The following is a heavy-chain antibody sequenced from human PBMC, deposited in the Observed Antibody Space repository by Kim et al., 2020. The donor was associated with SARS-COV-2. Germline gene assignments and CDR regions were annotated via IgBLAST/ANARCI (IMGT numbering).Heavy chain of an antibody. CDR3: ARGSGYDWSYYFDY. V-gene: IGHV4-31*02. J-gene: IGHJ4*02. Sequence: NPALKSRVTIAVDTSKNQFSLKLSSVTAADTAVYYCARGSGYDWSYYFDYWGQGTLVTVSS. D-gene: IGHD5-12*01.